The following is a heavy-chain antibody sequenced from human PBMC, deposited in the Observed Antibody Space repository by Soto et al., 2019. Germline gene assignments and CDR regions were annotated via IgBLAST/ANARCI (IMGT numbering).Heavy chain of an antibody. CDR3: ATKIVLPQGAY. Sequence: GGSLRLACAASGFTFSRYDMHWVRQAPGKGLEWVAVIWYDGSNKYSADSVKGRFTISRDNSKDTLYLQMNSLRAEDTAVYYCATKIVLPQGAYWGQGTLVTVSS. D-gene: IGHD3-16*02. CDR1: GFTFSRYD. J-gene: IGHJ4*02. CDR2: IWYDGSNK. V-gene: IGHV3-33*01.